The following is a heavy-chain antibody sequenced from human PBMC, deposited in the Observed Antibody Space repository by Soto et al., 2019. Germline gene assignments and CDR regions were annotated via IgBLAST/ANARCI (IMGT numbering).Heavy chain of an antibody. CDR3: ASPLLRDDYYYYMDV. CDR1: GFTFSDYY. CDR2: ISSSGSTI. J-gene: IGHJ6*03. V-gene: IGHV3-11*01. D-gene: IGHD4-17*01. Sequence: GGSLRLSCAASGFTFSDYYMSWIRQAPGKGLEWVSYISSSGSTIYYADSVKGRFTISRDNAKNSLYLQMNSLRAEDTAVYYCASPLLRDDYYYYMDVWGKGTTVTVSS.